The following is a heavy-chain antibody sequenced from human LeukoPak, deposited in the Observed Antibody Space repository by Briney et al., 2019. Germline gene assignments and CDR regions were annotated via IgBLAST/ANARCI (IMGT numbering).Heavy chain of an antibody. CDR1: GYTFTSYY. D-gene: IGHD3-9*01. CDR3: ARDAGYSSPSPDAFDI. Sequence: ASVKVSCKASGYTFTSYYMHWVRQAPGQGLEWMGIINPSGGSTSYAQKFQGRVTMTRDTSTSTVYMELSSLRSEDTAVYYCARDAGYSSPSPDAFDIWGQGTMVTVSS. V-gene: IGHV1-46*01. J-gene: IGHJ3*02. CDR2: INPSGGST.